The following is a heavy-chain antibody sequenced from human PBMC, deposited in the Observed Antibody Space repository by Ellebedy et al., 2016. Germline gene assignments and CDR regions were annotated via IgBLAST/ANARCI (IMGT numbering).Heavy chain of an antibody. J-gene: IGHJ6*03. CDR3: ARGTTVHYYYYMDV. D-gene: IGHD4-11*01. CDR2: ISSSSSYI. V-gene: IGHV3-21*01. Sequence: GGSLRLXCAASGFTFSSYSMNWVRQAPGKGLEWVSSISSSSSYIYYADSVKGQFTISRDNAKNSLYLQMNSLRAEDTAVYYCARGTTVHYYYYMDVWGKGTTVTVSS. CDR1: GFTFSSYS.